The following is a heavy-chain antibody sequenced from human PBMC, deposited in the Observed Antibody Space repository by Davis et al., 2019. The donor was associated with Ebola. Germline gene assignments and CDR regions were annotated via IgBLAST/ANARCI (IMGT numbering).Heavy chain of an antibody. CDR3: ARMGKMVYYYYGMDV. J-gene: IGHJ6*02. CDR2: ISAYNGNT. Sequence: ASVKVSCKASGYTFTIYGISWVRQAPGQGLEWMGWISAYNGNTNYAQKLQGRVTMTTDTSTSTAYMELSRLRSDDTAVYYCARMGKMVYYYYGMDVWGQGTTVTVSS. CDR1: GYTFTIYG. V-gene: IGHV1-18*01. D-gene: IGHD2-8*01.